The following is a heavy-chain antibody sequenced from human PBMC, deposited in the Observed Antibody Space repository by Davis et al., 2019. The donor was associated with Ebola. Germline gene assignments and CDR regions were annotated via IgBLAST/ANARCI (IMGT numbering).Heavy chain of an antibody. CDR3: VRETYYYYNTMDV. J-gene: IGHJ6*04. V-gene: IGHV1-18*01. Sequence: ASVKVSCKASGYTFTSYGISWVRQAPGQGLEWMGWISAYNGNTNYAQKLQGRVTMTTDTSTSTAYMELSSLRAEDTAVYYCVRETYYYYNTMDVWGKGTAVTVSS. CDR2: ISAYNGNT. CDR1: GYTFTSYG.